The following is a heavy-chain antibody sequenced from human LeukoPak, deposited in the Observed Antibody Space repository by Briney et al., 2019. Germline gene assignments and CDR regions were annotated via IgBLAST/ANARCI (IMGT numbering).Heavy chain of an antibody. CDR1: GGSFSGYY. CDR3: ARWRIVVVPAARLTYCYYGMDV. Sequence: SETLSLTCAVYGGSFSGYYWSWIRQPPGKGLEWIGEINHSGSTNYNPSLKSRVTISVDTSKNQFSLKLSSVTAADTAVYYCARWRIVVVPAARLTYCYYGMDVWGQGTTVTVSS. V-gene: IGHV4-34*01. J-gene: IGHJ6*02. CDR2: INHSGST. D-gene: IGHD2-2*01.